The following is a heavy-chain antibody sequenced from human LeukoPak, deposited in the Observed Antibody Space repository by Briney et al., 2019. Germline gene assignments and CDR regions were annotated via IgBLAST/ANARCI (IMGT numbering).Heavy chain of an antibody. CDR3: VRQDSRGFEF. CDR2: VYPDDSDT. V-gene: IGHV5-51*01. CDR1: GHSFTTYW. D-gene: IGHD3-22*01. Sequence: GESLKISCQSSGHSFTTYWIGWVRQMPGKGLEWMGIVYPDDSDTKYSPSFRGHVTISADRSSRTAYLQWSSLKASDTAMYYCVRQDSRGFEFWGQGVLVTVSS. J-gene: IGHJ4*02.